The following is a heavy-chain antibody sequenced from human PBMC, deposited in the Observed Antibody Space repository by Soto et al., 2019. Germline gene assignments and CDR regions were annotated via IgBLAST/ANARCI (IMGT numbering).Heavy chain of an antibody. Sequence: SETLSLTCAVDGVSFSGYYWSWILQPPGKALEWIGEINHSGSTNFNPSLKSRVSISVDTSKNQFSLKLSSVTAADTAVYYWARGVGSSGLYAFDSWGQGTMVTVAS. CDR3: ARGVGSSGLYAFDS. CDR1: GVSFSGYY. CDR2: INHSGST. D-gene: IGHD6-19*01. J-gene: IGHJ3*02. V-gene: IGHV4-34*01.